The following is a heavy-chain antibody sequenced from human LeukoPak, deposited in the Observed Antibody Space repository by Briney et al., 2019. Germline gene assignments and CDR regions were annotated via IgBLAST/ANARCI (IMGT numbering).Heavy chain of an antibody. D-gene: IGHD3-9*01. CDR2: INHSGST. V-gene: IGHV4-34*01. CDR3: ASAGWLTAAPYFDY. CDR1: GGSFSGYY. Sequence: SETLSLTCAVYGGSFSGYYWSWIRQPPGKGLEWIGEINHSGSTNYNPSLKSRVTISVDTSKNQFSLKLSSVTAADTAVYYCASAGWLTAAPYFDYWGQGTLVTVSS. J-gene: IGHJ4*02.